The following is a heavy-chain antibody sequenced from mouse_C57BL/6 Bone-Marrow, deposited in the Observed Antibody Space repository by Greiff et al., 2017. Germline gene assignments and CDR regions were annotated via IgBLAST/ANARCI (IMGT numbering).Heavy chain of an antibody. J-gene: IGHJ2*01. V-gene: IGHV1-80*01. D-gene: IGHD1-1*01. Sequence: VQGVESGAELVKPGASVKISCTASGYAFSSYWMNWVKQRPGKGLEWIGQIYPGDGDTNYNGKFQGKATLTADKSSSTAYMQLSSLTSEDSAVYFCARYHDYGSSDYWGQGTTLTVSS. CDR3: ARYHDYGSSDY. CDR1: GYAFSSYW. CDR2: IYPGDGDT.